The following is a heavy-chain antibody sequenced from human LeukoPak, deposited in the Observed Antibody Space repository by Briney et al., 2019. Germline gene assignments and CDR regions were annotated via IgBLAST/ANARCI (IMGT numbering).Heavy chain of an antibody. CDR1: GGSFSGYY. CDR2: IYYSGST. D-gene: IGHD3-3*01. V-gene: IGHV4-30-4*08. CDR3: ARAEGNVLRFLEWFPNWFDP. Sequence: SETLSLTCAVYGGSFSGYYWSWIRQPPGKGLEWIGYIYYSGSTYYNPSLKSRVTISVDTSKNQFSLKLSSVTAADTAVYYCARAEGNVLRFLEWFPNWFDPWGQGTLVTVSS. J-gene: IGHJ5*02.